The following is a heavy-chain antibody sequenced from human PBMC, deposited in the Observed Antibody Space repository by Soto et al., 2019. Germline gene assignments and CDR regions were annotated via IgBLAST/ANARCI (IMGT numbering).Heavy chain of an antibody. CDR2: IYSGGNP. CDR1: GFSVGGNY. V-gene: IGHV3-53*01. D-gene: IGHD2-2*01. CDR3: AKRACSTASCSYFDY. J-gene: IGHJ4*02. Sequence: GGSLRLSCAASGFSVGGNYMSWVRRAPGKGLELVSLIYSGGNPFYADSMKGRFTLSRDNSNNMLYLQMDSLRAEDTAVYYCAKRACSTASCSYFDYWGQGTLVTVSS.